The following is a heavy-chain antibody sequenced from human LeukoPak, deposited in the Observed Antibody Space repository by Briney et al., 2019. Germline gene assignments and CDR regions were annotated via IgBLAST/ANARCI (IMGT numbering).Heavy chain of an antibody. J-gene: IGHJ6*03. CDR2: ISSSSSYI. D-gene: IGHD3-10*01. CDR1: GFTFSSYS. V-gene: IGHV3-21*01. CDR3: ARDQVVRGVSGPNYYMDV. Sequence: PGGSLRLSCAASGFTFSSYSMNWARQAPGKGLEWVSSISSSSSYIYYADSVKGRFTISRDNAKNSLYPQMNSLRAEDTAVYYCARDQVVRGVSGPNYYMDVWGKGTTVTVSS.